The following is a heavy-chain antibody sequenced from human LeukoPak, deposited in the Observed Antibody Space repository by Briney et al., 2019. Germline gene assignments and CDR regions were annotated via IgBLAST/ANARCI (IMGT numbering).Heavy chain of an antibody. CDR2: ISGSGGST. J-gene: IGHJ6*02. CDR3: AKWSLRTPWYDYGMDV. Sequence: GGSLRFSCAASGFTFSSYAMSWVRQAPGKGLEWVSAISGSGGSTYYADSVKGRFTISRDKSKNTLYLQMNSLRAEDTAVYYCAKWSLRTPWYDYGMDVWGQGTTVTVSS. D-gene: IGHD2-15*01. CDR1: GFTFSSYA. V-gene: IGHV3-23*01.